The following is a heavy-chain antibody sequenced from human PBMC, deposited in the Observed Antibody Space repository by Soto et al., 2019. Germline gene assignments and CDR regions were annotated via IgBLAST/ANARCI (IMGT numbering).Heavy chain of an antibody. CDR3: ARDPPISGSLRGTPLMDA. J-gene: IGHJ6*02. D-gene: IGHD1-20*01. Sequence: ELVQSGAEVKKPGALVRVSCKASGYSFTSHGISWVRRAPGQGLEWMGWISAYNGEITYAQRFQGRVTMTTDASTSTAYMELRSLRSDDTATYYCARDPPISGSLRGTPLMDAWGQGTTVTVSS. V-gene: IGHV1-18*04. CDR2: ISAYNGEI. CDR1: GYSFTSHG.